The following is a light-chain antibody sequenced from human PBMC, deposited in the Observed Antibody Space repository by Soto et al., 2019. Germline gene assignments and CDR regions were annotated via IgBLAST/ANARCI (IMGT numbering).Light chain of an antibody. J-gene: IGKJ1*01. Sequence: EIVLTQSAGTLYLCPGERATLSCRASQSVSSNYLGWYQQKPGQAPRLLIYGASSRATGIPDRFSGSGSGTDFTLTISRLEPEDFAVFYCQQYGSSPWTFGQGTKVEIK. CDR1: QSVSSNY. CDR2: GAS. V-gene: IGKV3-20*01. CDR3: QQYGSSPWT.